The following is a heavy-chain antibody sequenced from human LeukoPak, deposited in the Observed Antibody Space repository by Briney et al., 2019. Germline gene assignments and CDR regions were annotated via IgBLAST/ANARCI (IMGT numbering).Heavy chain of an antibody. CDR3: ARELGIEGYWYFDL. Sequence: GGSLRLSCAASGFTVRSYDMHWVRQVAGKGLEWVSAISTASNPHYAASVQGRFTIFRANAENSLYLQLNSLSAEDTAVYYCARELGIEGYWYFDLWGRGTLVTVSS. CDR1: GFTVRSYD. V-gene: IGHV3-13*05. D-gene: IGHD7-27*01. J-gene: IGHJ2*01. CDR2: ISTASNP.